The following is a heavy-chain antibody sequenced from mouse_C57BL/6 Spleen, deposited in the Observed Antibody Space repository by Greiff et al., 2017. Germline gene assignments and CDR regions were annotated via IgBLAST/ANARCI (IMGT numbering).Heavy chain of an antibody. D-gene: IGHD4-1*01. Sequence: EVKLVEPGGGLVKPGGSLKLSCAASGFTFSDYGMHWVRQAPEKGLEWVAYISSGNSTIYYADTVKGRFTISRDNTKNTLFLQMTSLRSEDTAMYYCAKLGFAYWGQGTLGTVSA. CDR1: GFTFSDYG. J-gene: IGHJ3*01. V-gene: IGHV5-17*01. CDR2: ISSGNSTI. CDR3: AKLGFAY.